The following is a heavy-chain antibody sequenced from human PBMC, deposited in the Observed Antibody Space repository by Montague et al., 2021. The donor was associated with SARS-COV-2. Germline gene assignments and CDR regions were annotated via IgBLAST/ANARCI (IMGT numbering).Heavy chain of an antibody. D-gene: IGHD6-13*01. V-gene: IGHV3-43*02. J-gene: IGHJ6*02. CDR2: ISGDGGST. Sequence: SLRLSCAASGFTFDDYAMHWVRQAPGKGLEWVSLISGDGGSTYYADSVKGRFTISRDNSKNSLYLQMNRLRTEDTALYYCAKDITRRSSWNDYYYYYGMDVWGQGTTVTVSS. CDR3: AKDITRRSSWNDYYYYYGMDV. CDR1: GFTFDDYA.